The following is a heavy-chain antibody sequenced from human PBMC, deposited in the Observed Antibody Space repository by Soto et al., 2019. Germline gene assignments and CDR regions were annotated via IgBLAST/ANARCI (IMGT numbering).Heavy chain of an antibody. Sequence: WVSLRLSWVGSGFTFRNYNMHWVRQAPGKGLEWVALISYDGNNKYYADSVRGRFTISRDNSKNTLSLQMNSLRPDDTAVYYCAKDGQWFGELGAFDIWGQGKMVNVS. CDR1: GFTFRNYN. CDR3: AKDGQWFGELGAFDI. CDR2: ISYDGNNK. J-gene: IGHJ3*02. V-gene: IGHV3-30*18. D-gene: IGHD3-10*01.